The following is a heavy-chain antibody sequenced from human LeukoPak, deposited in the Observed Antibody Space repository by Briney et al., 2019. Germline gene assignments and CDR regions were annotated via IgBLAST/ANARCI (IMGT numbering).Heavy chain of an antibody. D-gene: IGHD3-10*01. Sequence: GGSLRLSCAASEFTFSDYYMSWIRQAPEKGLAWVSYISSTASTKYYADSVKGRLTISRDNAKNSLYLQMNSLRAEDTGVYYCARCGDGLPCDFDYWGQGTLVTVSS. J-gene: IGHJ4*02. CDR1: EFTFSDYY. CDR3: ARCGDGLPCDFDY. CDR2: ISSTASTK. V-gene: IGHV3-11*04.